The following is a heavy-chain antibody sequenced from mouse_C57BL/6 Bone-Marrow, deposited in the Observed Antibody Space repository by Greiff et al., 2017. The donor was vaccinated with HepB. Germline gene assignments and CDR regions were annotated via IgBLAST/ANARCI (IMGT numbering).Heavy chain of an antibody. CDR2: IRNKANGYTT. J-gene: IGHJ4*01. Sequence: EVKLMESGGGLVQPGGSLSLSCAASGFTFTDYYMSWVRQPPGKALEWLGFIRNKANGYTTEYSASVKGRFTISRDNSQSILYLQMNALRAEDSATYYCASHSNYYAMDYWGQGTSVTVSS. CDR1: GFTFTDYY. CDR3: ASHSNYYAMDY. V-gene: IGHV7-3*01. D-gene: IGHD2-5*01.